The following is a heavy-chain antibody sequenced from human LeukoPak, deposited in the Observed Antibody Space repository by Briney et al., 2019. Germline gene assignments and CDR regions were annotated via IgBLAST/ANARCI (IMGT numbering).Heavy chain of an antibody. CDR2: IYYSGST. Sequence: SETLSLTCTVSGGSMSPYHWGWLRQPQGKGLEWTGYIYYSGSTNYNPSLKSRVTISVDTSKNQFSLKLSSVTAADTAIYYCARAVSGRFDYWGQGTLVTVSS. CDR1: GGSMSPYH. J-gene: IGHJ4*02. V-gene: IGHV4-59*08. CDR3: ARAVSGRFDY. D-gene: IGHD6-19*01.